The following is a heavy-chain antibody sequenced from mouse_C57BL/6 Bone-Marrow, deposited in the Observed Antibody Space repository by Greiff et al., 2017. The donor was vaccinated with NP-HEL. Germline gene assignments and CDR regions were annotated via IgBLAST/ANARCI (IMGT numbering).Heavy chain of an antibody. J-gene: IGHJ4*01. V-gene: IGHV1-76*01. CDR2: IYPGSGNT. Sequence: QVQLQQSGAELVRPGASVKLSCKASGYTFTDYYINWVKQRPGQGLEWIARIYPGSGNTYYNEKFKGKATLTAEKSSSTAYMQLSSLTSEDSAVYFCARRGYYDSYAMDYWGQGTSVTVSS. CDR3: ARRGYYDSYAMDY. D-gene: IGHD1-1*02. CDR1: GYTFTDYY.